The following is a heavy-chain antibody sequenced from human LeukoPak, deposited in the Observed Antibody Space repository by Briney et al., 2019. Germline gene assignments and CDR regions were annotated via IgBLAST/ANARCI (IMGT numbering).Heavy chain of an antibody. D-gene: IGHD6-13*01. CDR2: IYTSGST. V-gene: IGHV4-4*07. Sequence: SETLSLTCTVSGDFISGSYWNWIRQPAGKGLEWMGHIYTSGSTNYNPTLKSRVTISVDTSKNQFSLKLNSVTAADTAVYYCAKSFYSSRWSFDYWGQGTLVTVSS. CDR1: GDFISGSY. J-gene: IGHJ4*02. CDR3: AKSFYSSRWSFDY.